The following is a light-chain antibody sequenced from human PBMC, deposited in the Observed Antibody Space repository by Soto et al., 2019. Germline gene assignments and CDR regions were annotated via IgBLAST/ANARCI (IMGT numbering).Light chain of an antibody. J-gene: IGLJ2*01. CDR1: SSDVGGYNY. CDR2: GVT. Sequence: QSALTQPRSVSGSPGQSVTISCTGSSSDVGGYNYVSWYQHHPDKVPKLIIFGVTKRPSGVPDRFSGSKSGNTASLTISGLQAEDEADYFCCSYAGTYPVFFGGGTKLTVL. CDR3: CSYAGTYPVF. V-gene: IGLV2-11*01.